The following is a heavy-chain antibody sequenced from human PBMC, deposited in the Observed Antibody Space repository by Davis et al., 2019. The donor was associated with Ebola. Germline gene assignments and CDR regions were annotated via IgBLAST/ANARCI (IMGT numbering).Heavy chain of an antibody. Sequence: MPSETLSLTCAVSGVSVTTRNWWSWVRQPPGKGLEWIGEVYHSGSANYNYNASLKGRVTMSVDKSSNQFSPNLSSVTAADTAVYYCASRVSVTGHFDLWGHGNPVIVSS. CDR1: GVSVTTRNW. J-gene: IGHJ4*01. CDR2: VYHSGSA. D-gene: IGHD2-8*02. V-gene: IGHV4-4*02. CDR3: ASRVSVTGHFDL.